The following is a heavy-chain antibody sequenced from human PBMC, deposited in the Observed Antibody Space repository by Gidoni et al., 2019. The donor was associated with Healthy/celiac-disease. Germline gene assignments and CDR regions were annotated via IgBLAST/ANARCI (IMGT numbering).Heavy chain of an antibody. CDR1: GFTFSSYR. Sequence: EVQLVESGGGLVKPGGSLRLSCEASGFTFSSYRMHWVRRAPGKGLELVSSMSSSSSYIYYADSVKGRFTISRDNAKNSLYLQMNSLRAEDTAVYYWARDGPPPYGGKGAYFDYWGQGTLVTVSS. CDR2: MSSSSSYI. D-gene: IGHD4-17*01. CDR3: ARDGPPPYGGKGAYFDY. V-gene: IGHV3-21*01. J-gene: IGHJ4*02.